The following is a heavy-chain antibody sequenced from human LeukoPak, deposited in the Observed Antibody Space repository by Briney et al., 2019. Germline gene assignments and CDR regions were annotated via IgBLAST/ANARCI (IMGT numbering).Heavy chain of an antibody. V-gene: IGHV3-9*01. CDR3: VRDFELGRFGP. J-gene: IGHJ5*02. D-gene: IGHD3-16*01. Sequence: GGSLRLSCAASGFTFDDYAMHWVRQAPGKGLEWVSGISWNSGSIGYADSVKGRFTISRDDLKNSLFLQMNSLRTDDTAVYYCVRDFELGRFGPWGQGTLVIVSS. CDR1: GFTFDDYA. CDR2: ISWNSGSI.